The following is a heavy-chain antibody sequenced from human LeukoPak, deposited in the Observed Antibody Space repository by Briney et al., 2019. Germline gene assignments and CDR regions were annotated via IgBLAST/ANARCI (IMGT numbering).Heavy chain of an antibody. J-gene: IGHJ4*02. CDR3: ARVVRLMTGGWYEDY. D-gene: IGHD6-19*01. V-gene: IGHV3-48*03. CDR2: ISTSGSSI. CDR1: GYMFSSYE. Sequence: PGGSLRLSCVASGYMFSSYEMNWVRQAPGKGLEWVSYISTSGSSIYYADSVKGRFTISRDNAKKSLYLQMNSLRAEDPAVYYCARVVRLMTGGWYEDYWGQGTLVTVSA.